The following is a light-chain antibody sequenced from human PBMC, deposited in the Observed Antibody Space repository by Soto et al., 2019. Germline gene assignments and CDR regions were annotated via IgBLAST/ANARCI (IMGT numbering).Light chain of an antibody. CDR3: SSFTTSSTYV. J-gene: IGLJ1*01. CDR2: QVN. CDR1: SSDVGAYDS. V-gene: IGLV2-14*01. Sequence: QSALTQPASVSGSPGQSITISCTGTSSDVGAYDSVSWYQQYPGRAPKLMIHQVNNRPSGVSNRLSGSKSGNSASLTISGLQAEDEADYYCSSFTTSSTYVVGAGTKLTVL.